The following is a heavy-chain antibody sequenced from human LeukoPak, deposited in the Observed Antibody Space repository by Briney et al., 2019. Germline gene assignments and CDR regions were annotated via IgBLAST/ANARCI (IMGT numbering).Heavy chain of an antibody. CDR2: INHSGST. V-gene: IGHV4-34*01. CDR1: GGSFSGYY. CDR3: ARGQTYYDFWSGYYKTEYFDY. D-gene: IGHD3-3*01. Sequence: SETLSLTCAVYGGSFSGYYWSWIRQPPGKGLEWIGEINHSGSTNYNPSLKSRVTISVDTSKNQFSLKLSSVTAADTAVYYCARGQTYYDFWSGYYKTEYFDYWGQGTLVTVSS. J-gene: IGHJ4*02.